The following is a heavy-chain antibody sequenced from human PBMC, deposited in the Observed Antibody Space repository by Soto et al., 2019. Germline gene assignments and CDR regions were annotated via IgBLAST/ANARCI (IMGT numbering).Heavy chain of an antibody. D-gene: IGHD1-26*01. CDR3: ARALAGSYDY. CDR2: TYYRSKWST. Sequence: PSQTLSLTCVISGDSVSSKSATWNWIRQSPSRGLEWLGRTYYRSKWSTDYAVSVKGRITVSPDTSKNQFSLRLNSVTPEDTAVYYCARALAGSYDYWGQGTLVTVSS. CDR1: GDSVSSKSAT. V-gene: IGHV6-1*01. J-gene: IGHJ4*02.